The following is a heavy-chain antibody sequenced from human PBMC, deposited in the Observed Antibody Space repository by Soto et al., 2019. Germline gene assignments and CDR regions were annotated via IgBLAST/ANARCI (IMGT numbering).Heavy chain of an antibody. CDR2: IDYSGTT. D-gene: IGHD3-3*01. CDR1: GSSITSRSYY. V-gene: IGHV4-39*01. Sequence: ETLSLTCSVSGSSITSRSYYWGWIRQPPEGGLEWFGAIDYSGTTYYNPSLRSRVIISADTSKNQFSLKLTSVTAADTAVYYCARLSGYLFDYWGQGTLVTVSS. CDR3: ARLSGYLFDY. J-gene: IGHJ4*02.